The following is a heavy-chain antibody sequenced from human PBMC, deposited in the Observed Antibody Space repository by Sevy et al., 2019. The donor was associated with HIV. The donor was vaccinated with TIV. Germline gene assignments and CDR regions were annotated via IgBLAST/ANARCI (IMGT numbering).Heavy chain of an antibody. CDR2: ITNSGATK. J-gene: IGHJ4*02. CDR3: ARDTTVTRIFNY. CDR1: GFSFSIYS. D-gene: IGHD3-3*02. V-gene: IGHV3-48*02. Sequence: GGFLRLSCAASGFSFSIYSMNWVRQAPGKGLEWLSSITNSGATKYYAESVKGRFTISRDNAKNSLYLQMDSLRDEDTAVYYCARDTTVTRIFNYWGQGTLVTVSS.